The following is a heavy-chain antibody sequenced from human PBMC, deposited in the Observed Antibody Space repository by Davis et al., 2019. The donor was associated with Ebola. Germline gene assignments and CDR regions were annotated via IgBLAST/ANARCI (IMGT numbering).Heavy chain of an antibody. CDR2: ISGSGGST. CDR3: ARGYDYVWGSYKFLGDY. V-gene: IGHV3-23*01. CDR1: GFTFSNYA. Sequence: GGSLRLSCAASGFTFSNYAMSWVRQAPGKGLEWVSAISGSGGSTYYADSVKGRFTISRDNSKNTLYLQMNSLRAEDTAVYYCARGYDYVWGSYKFLGDYWGQGTLVTVSS. D-gene: IGHD3-16*01. J-gene: IGHJ4*02.